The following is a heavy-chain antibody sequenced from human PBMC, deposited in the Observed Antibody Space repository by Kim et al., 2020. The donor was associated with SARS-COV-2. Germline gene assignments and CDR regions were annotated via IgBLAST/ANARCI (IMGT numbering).Heavy chain of an antibody. D-gene: IGHD4-17*01. J-gene: IGHJ4*02. CDR3: AKGFYDYGDYGDY. Sequence: AASGKGRFTISQDNSKNTLYLQMNSLRAEDTAVYYCAKGFYDYGDYGDYWGQGTLVTVSS. V-gene: IGHV3-23*01.